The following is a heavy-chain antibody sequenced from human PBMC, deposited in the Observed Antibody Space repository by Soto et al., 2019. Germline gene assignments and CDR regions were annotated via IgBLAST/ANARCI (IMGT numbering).Heavy chain of an antibody. V-gene: IGHV3-30*03. J-gene: IGHJ3*02. CDR3: AWLLPRDAFDI. Sequence: QVQLVESGGGVVQPGRSLRLSCAASGFTFSSYGMHWVRQAPGKGLEWVAVISYDGSNKYYADSVKGRFTISRDNSKNTLYLQMNSLSAEDTAVYYCAWLLPRDAFDIWGQGTMVTVSS. CDR2: ISYDGSNK. D-gene: IGHD3-22*01. CDR1: GFTFSSYG.